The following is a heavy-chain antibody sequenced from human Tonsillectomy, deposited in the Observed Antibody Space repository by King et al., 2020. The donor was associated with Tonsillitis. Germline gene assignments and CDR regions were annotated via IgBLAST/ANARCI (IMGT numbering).Heavy chain of an antibody. D-gene: IGHD3-22*01. V-gene: IGHV4-34*01. Sequence: VQLQQWGAGLLKPSETLSLTCAVYGGSFSGYYWSWIRQPPGKGLEWIGEINHSGSTNYNPSLKSRVTVSVDTSKNQFSLKVSSVTAADTAVYYCARGYDSSGYYPVFWWYWGQGTLVTVSS. J-gene: IGHJ4*02. CDR3: ARGYDSSGYYPVFWWY. CDR2: INHSGST. CDR1: GGSFSGYY.